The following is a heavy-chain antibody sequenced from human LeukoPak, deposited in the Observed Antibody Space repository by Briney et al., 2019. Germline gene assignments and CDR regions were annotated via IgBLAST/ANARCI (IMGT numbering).Heavy chain of an antibody. CDR2: IYYSGST. D-gene: IGHD1-26*01. V-gene: IGHV4-59*01. Sequence: PSETLSLTCTVSGGSISSYYWSWIRQPPGKGLEWIGDIYYSGSTNYNPSLKSRVTISVDTSKNQFSLKLSSVTAADTAVYYCARVVGATLDVWFDPWGQGTLVTVSS. CDR3: ARVVGATLDVWFDP. CDR1: GGSISSYY. J-gene: IGHJ5*02.